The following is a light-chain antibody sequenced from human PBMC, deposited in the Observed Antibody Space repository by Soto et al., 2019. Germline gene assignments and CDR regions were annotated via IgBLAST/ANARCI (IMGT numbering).Light chain of an antibody. V-gene: IGKV1-33*01. CDR3: QQYNSMLS. CDR1: HDVSRN. Sequence: DIQMTQSPSSLSASVGDRVTIACQSSHDVSRNLNWFQQKPGEAPKLLIYDASNVERGVPSRFSGSGSGTDFTLTISSLQPEDVATYYWQQYNSMLSFGGGTEVEIK. CDR2: DAS. J-gene: IGKJ4*01.